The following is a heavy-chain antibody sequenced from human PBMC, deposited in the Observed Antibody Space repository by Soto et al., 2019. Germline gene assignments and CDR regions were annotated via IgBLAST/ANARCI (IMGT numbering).Heavy chain of an antibody. J-gene: IGHJ4*02. CDR2: ITSDVNYK. CDR3: AKGGSFDI. D-gene: IGHD3-16*01. Sequence: WGSLRLSCAASVFAFSTYGLHWVRQAPGKELEWVAIITSDVNYKYYADSVKGRFTISRDNSKNTLFLRMNSLRAEDTAVYYCAKGGSFDIWGQGTLVTVSS. CDR1: VFAFSTYG. V-gene: IGHV3-30*18.